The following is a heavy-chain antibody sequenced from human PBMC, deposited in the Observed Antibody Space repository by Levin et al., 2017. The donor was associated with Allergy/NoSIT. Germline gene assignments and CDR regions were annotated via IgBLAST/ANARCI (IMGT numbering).Heavy chain of an antibody. Sequence: GGSLRLSCAASGFTFSSYAMSWVRQAPGKGLEWVSGISDSGGSTYYADSAKGRFTISRDNSRNTMYMQMNSLRAEDTAVYYCVIRCSSTTCYRVDPWGQGTLVTVSS. CDR3: VIRCSSTTCYRVDP. CDR2: ISDSGGST. CDR1: GFTFSSYA. J-gene: IGHJ5*02. D-gene: IGHD2-2*02. V-gene: IGHV3-23*01.